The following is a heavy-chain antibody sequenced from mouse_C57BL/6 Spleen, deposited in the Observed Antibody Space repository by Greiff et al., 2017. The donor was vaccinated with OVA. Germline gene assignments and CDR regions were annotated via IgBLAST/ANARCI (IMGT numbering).Heavy chain of an antibody. CDR2: IDPEDGET. J-gene: IGHJ1*03. CDR1: GFNIKDYY. CDR3: ARWGYYSNWYFDV. D-gene: IGHD2-5*01. V-gene: IGHV14-2*01. Sequence: VQLKQSGAELVKPGASVKLSCTASGFNIKDYYMHWVKQRTEQGLEWIGRIDPEDGETKYAPKFPGKATITADTSSNTAYLQLSSLTSEDTAVYYCARWGYYSNWYFDVWGTGTTVTVSS.